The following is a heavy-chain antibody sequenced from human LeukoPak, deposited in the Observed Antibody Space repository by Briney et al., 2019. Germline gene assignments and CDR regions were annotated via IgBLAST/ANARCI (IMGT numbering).Heavy chain of an antibody. CDR2: ISYDGSNK. V-gene: IGHV3-30*18. Sequence: AGGSLRLSCAASGFTFSSYGMHWVRQAPGKGLEWVAVISYDGSNKYYADSVKGRSTISRDNSKNTLYLQMNSLRAEDTAVYYCAKTYYYDSSGYDYWGQGTLVTVSS. CDR3: AKTYYYDSSGYDY. J-gene: IGHJ4*02. CDR1: GFTFSSYG. D-gene: IGHD3-22*01.